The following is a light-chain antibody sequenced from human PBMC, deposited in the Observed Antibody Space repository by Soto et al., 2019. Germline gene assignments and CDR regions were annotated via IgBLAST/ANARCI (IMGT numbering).Light chain of an antibody. V-gene: IGKV3-15*01. CDR3: QQYNSCPRT. Sequence: EIVMTQSPATLSVSPGERATLSCRASQSVSSNLAWYQQKPGQAPRLLIYGASTRATGIPARFSGSGSGTEFTLTISSLQSEDFAVYYCQQYNSCPRTFGQGTKLEIK. CDR1: QSVSSN. J-gene: IGKJ2*01. CDR2: GAS.